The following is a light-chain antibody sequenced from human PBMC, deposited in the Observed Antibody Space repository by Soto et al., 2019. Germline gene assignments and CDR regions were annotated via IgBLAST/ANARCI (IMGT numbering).Light chain of an antibody. CDR3: ISYTSSSTWV. V-gene: IGLV2-14*01. Sequence: QSVLTQPASVSGSLGQSITISCTGTTRDIAGYNYISWYQQLPGKAPKLMIYQVTIRPSGISNRFSGSKSGNTASLTISGLQAEDESDYYCISYTSSSTWVFGGGTKLTVL. CDR2: QVT. CDR1: TRDIAGYNY. J-gene: IGLJ3*02.